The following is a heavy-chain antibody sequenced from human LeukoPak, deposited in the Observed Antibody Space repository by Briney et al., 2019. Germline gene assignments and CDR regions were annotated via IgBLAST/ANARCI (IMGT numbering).Heavy chain of an antibody. CDR1: GYSFTSYY. J-gene: IGHJ5*02. CDR3: ARDNSVGDNAWWFDP. CDR2: INPSSDST. Sequence: ASVKVSCKASGYSFTSYYMHWVRQAPGQGLEWMGIINPSSDSTSYAQRFQGRVTMTRDISTSTDYMELSSLRSEDTAVYYCARDNSVGDNAWWFDPWGQGTLVIVSS. V-gene: IGHV1-46*01. D-gene: IGHD1-26*01.